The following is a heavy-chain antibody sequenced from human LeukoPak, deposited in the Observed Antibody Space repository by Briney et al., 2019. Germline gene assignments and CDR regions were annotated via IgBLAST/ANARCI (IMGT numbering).Heavy chain of an antibody. V-gene: IGHV3-7*01. D-gene: IGHD6-19*01. Sequence: GGSLRLSCAASGFTLSSHWMSWVRQAPGKGLEWVANINQGGSEKYYVDSVKGRLTISRDNAQNSLYLQMNSLRAEDTAVYYCAKSSGSYAANFDCWGQGTLVTVSS. CDR2: INQGGSEK. CDR1: GFTLSSHW. CDR3: AKSSGSYAANFDC. J-gene: IGHJ4*02.